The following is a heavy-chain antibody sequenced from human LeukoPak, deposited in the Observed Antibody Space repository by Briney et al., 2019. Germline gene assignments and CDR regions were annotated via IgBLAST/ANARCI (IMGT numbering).Heavy chain of an antibody. J-gene: IGHJ4*02. CDR3: ARDSSGYFPVFDY. Sequence: ASVKVSCKASGYTFTGYYMHWVRQAPGQGLEWMGWINLNSGGTNYAQKFQGRVTMTRDTSISTAYMELSRLRSDDTAVYYCARDSSGYFPVFDYWGQGTLVTVSS. CDR1: GYTFTGYY. D-gene: IGHD3-22*01. V-gene: IGHV1-2*02. CDR2: INLNSGGT.